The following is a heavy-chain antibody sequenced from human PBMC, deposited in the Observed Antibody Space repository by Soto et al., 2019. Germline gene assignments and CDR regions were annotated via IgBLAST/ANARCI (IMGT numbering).Heavy chain of an antibody. J-gene: IGHJ3*02. Sequence: ASVKVSCKASGGTFSSYAISWVRQAPGQGLEWMGGIIPIFGTANYAQKFQGRVTITADESTSTAYMELSSLRSEDTAVYYCARASVGFRGFGEWHDAFDIWGQGTMVTVSS. CDR1: GGTFSSYA. D-gene: IGHD3-10*01. CDR2: IIPIFGTA. CDR3: ARASVGFRGFGEWHDAFDI. V-gene: IGHV1-69*13.